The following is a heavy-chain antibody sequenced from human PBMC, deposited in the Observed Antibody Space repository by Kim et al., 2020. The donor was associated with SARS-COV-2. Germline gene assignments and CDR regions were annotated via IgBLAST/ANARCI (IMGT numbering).Heavy chain of an antibody. Sequence: GGSLRLSCAASGFTFSSYSMNWVRQAPGKGLEWVSSISSSSSYIYYADSVKGRFTISRDNAKNSLYLQMNSLRAEDTAVYYCARDRGGFSGSYPDRFDYWGQGTLVTVSS. J-gene: IGHJ4*02. D-gene: IGHD1-26*01. CDR1: GFTFSSYS. CDR3: ARDRGGFSGSYPDRFDY. V-gene: IGHV3-21*01. CDR2: ISSSSSYI.